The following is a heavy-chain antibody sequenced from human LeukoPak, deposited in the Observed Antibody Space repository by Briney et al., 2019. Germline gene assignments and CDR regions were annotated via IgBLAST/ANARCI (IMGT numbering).Heavy chain of an antibody. CDR3: ARQRSGWSFDY. J-gene: IGHJ4*02. V-gene: IGHV4-38-2*01. Sequence: SETLSLTCAVSGYSISSGYYWGWVRPPPGKGLEWTGSIYHSGSTYYNPSLKSRVTISVDTSKNRFSLKLSSVTAADTAVYYCARQRSGWSFDYWGQGTLVTVSS. CDR1: GYSISSGYY. D-gene: IGHD6-19*01. CDR2: IYHSGST.